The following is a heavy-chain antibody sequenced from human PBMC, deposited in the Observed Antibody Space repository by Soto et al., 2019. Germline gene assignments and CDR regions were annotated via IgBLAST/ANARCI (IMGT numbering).Heavy chain of an antibody. CDR1: GGTFSSYA. CDR2: IIPIFGTA. V-gene: IGHV1-69*06. CDR3: ASNGDYFNWFDP. D-gene: IGHD4-17*01. Sequence: ASVKLSCKAFGGTFSSYAISRARQAPGQGLEWMGGIIPIFGTAKYAQKFQGRVTITADKSTSTAYMELSSLRSEDTAVYYCASNGDYFNWFDPWGQGTLVTVSS. J-gene: IGHJ5*02.